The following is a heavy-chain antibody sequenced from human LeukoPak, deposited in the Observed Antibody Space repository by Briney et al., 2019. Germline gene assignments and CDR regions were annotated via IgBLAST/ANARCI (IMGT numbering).Heavy chain of an antibody. V-gene: IGHV4-38-2*02. Sequence: PSETLSLTCTVSGYSISSGYYWGWIRQPPGKGLEWIGSIYHSGSTYYNPSLKSRVTISVDTSKNQFSLKLSSVTAADTAVYYCARDPMVRGDGGGFDYWGQGTLVTVSS. CDR3: ARDPMVRGDGGGFDY. CDR1: GYSISSGYY. CDR2: IYHSGST. D-gene: IGHD3-10*01. J-gene: IGHJ4*02.